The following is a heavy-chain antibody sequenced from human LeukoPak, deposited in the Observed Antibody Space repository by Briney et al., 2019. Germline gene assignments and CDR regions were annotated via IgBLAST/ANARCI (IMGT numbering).Heavy chain of an antibody. CDR1: GGSLSGHFYY. CDR3: ATRGNSGTY. D-gene: IGHD1-26*01. Sequence: SETLSLTCSVSGGSLSGHFYYWRWIRQPPGKGLEWIGSVHSSGNTYYDPSLKSRVTISIDTSKSQFSLNLNSVTAADTAVYYCATRGNSGTYWG. V-gene: IGHV4-39*01. CDR2: VHSSGNT. J-gene: IGHJ4*01.